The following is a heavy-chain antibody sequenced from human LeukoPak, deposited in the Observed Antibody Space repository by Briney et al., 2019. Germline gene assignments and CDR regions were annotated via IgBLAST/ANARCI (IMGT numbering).Heavy chain of an antibody. Sequence: PGGSLRLSCAASGFTFSRYGMHWVRQAPGKGLEWVAVISYDGSNKYYADSVKGRFTISRDNSKNTLYLQMTSLRAEDTAVYYCAKDHSYDYGDYFDYWGQGTLVTVSS. CDR3: AKDHSYDYGDYFDY. CDR2: ISYDGSNK. CDR1: GFTFSRYG. V-gene: IGHV3-30*18. J-gene: IGHJ4*02. D-gene: IGHD4-17*01.